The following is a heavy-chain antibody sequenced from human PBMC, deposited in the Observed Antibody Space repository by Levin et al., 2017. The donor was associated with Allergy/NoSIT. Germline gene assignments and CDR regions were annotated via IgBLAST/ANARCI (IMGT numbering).Heavy chain of an antibody. CDR1: GFTFSSSA. Sequence: LSLTCAASGFTFSSSAMSWVRQAPGKGLEWVSAISGSGGSTYYADSVKGRFTISRDNSKNTLYLQMNSLRAEDTAVYYCAKVLYGSGSYFLDYWGQGTLVTVSS. J-gene: IGHJ4*02. CDR2: ISGSGGST. CDR3: AKVLYGSGSYFLDY. D-gene: IGHD3-10*01. V-gene: IGHV3-23*01.